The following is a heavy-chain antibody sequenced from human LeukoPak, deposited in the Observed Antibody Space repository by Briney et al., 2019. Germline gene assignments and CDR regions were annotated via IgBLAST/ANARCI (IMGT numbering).Heavy chain of an antibody. CDR2: ISGSGGTT. D-gene: IGHD3-16*01. CDR3: ARDRGLRLDYYMDV. V-gene: IGHV3-23*01. Sequence: PGGSLRLSCAVSGFTFRTYAMSWVRQAPGKGLEWVSAISGSGGTTYYADSVKGRFTISRDNAKNSLYLQMNSLRAEDTAVYYCARDRGLRLDYYMDVWGKGTTVTVSS. J-gene: IGHJ6*03. CDR1: GFTFRTYA.